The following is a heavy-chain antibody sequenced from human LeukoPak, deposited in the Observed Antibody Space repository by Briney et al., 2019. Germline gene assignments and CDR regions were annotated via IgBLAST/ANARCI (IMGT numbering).Heavy chain of an antibody. V-gene: IGHV3-48*03. J-gene: IGHJ6*02. D-gene: IGHD1-7*01. CDR2: ISSSGSTI. Sequence: GGSLRLSCAASGFTFSSYEMNWVRQAPGKGLERVSYISSSGSTIYYADSVKGRFTISRDNAKNSLYLQMNSLRAEDTAVYYYARDGTGTIYYGMDVWGQGTTVTVSS. CDR1: GFTFSSYE. CDR3: ARDGTGTIYYGMDV.